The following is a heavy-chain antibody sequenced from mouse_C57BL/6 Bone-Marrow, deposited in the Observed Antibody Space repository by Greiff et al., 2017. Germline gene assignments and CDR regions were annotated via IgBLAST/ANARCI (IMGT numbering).Heavy chain of an antibody. D-gene: IGHD1-1*01. CDR3: ARDYYGSSSYYFDY. CDR1: GYSITSGYY. V-gene: IGHV3-6*01. Sequence: EVQVVESGPGLVKPSPSLSLTCSVTGYSITSGYYWNWIRQFPGNKLEWMGYISYDGSNNYNPSLKNRISITRDTSKNQFFLKLNSVTTEDTSTYYCARDYYGSSSYYFDYWGQGTTLTVSS. CDR2: ISYDGSN. J-gene: IGHJ2*01.